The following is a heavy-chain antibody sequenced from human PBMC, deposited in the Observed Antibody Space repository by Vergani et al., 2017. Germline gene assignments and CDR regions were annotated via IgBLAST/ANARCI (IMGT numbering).Heavy chain of an antibody. CDR3: ARNRAIELAGRMHYYYAIDV. Sequence: QVQLQESGPGLVKPSETLSLTCAVSGYSISSGYYWGWIRQSPGKGLEWIGSIYDNGNTYYNPSLKSRVAISVDTSKNQVSLNLGSVTAADTAVYYCARNRAIELAGRMHYYYAIDVWGQGTTVTVSS. CDR1: GYSISSGYY. CDR2: IYDNGNT. V-gene: IGHV4-38-2*01. D-gene: IGHD5-24*01. J-gene: IGHJ6*02.